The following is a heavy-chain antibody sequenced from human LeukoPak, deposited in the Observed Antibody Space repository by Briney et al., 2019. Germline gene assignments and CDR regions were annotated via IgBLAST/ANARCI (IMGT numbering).Heavy chain of an antibody. Sequence: GGSLRLSCAGSGFTFSIYVMSWVRQAPGKGLEWVSGISGSGESIYYADSMKGRFTISRDNSKNTLYLQMNSLRAEDTAAYYCAKRSSLIAARPDFDYWGQGTLVTVSS. CDR1: GFTFSIYV. CDR2: ISGSGESI. D-gene: IGHD6-6*01. V-gene: IGHV3-23*01. CDR3: AKRSSLIAARPDFDY. J-gene: IGHJ4*02.